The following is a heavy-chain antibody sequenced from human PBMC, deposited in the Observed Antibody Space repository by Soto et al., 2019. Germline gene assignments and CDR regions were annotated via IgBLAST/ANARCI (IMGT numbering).Heavy chain of an antibody. CDR1: GYTFTGYY. Sequence: QVQLVQSGAEVKKPGASVKVSCKASGYTFTGYYMHWVRQAPGQGLERMGWINPNSGGTNYAQKFQGRVTMTRDTSISTAYMELSRLRSDDTAVYYCARIEVVLQYYYYGMDVWGQGTTVTVSS. J-gene: IGHJ6*02. V-gene: IGHV1-2*02. CDR2: INPNSGGT. D-gene: IGHD2-21*01. CDR3: ARIEVVLQYYYYGMDV.